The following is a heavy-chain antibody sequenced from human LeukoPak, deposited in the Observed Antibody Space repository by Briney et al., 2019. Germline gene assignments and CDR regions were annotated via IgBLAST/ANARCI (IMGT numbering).Heavy chain of an antibody. CDR2: IIPILGIA. Sequence: GASVKVSCKASGGTFSSYAISWVRQAPGQGLEWMGRIIPILGIANYAQKFQGRVTITADKSTSTAYMELSSLRSEDTAVYYCARGPATIRGGRFDYWGQGTLVTVSS. D-gene: IGHD5-24*01. V-gene: IGHV1-69*04. J-gene: IGHJ4*02. CDR1: GGTFSSYA. CDR3: ARGPATIRGGRFDY.